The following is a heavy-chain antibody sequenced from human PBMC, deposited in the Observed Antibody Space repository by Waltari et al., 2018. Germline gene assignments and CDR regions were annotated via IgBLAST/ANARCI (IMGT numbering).Heavy chain of an antibody. CDR2: IYYSGST. J-gene: IGHJ6*02. V-gene: IGHV4-39*07. CDR1: GGSISSSSYY. CDR3: ARDRTGGVPSTRIYGMDV. D-gene: IGHD2-8*02. Sequence: QLQLQESGPGLVKPSETLSLTCTVSGGSISSSSYYWGWIRQPPGKGLEWIGSIYYSGSTYYNPSLKSRVTISVDTSKNQFSLKLSSVTAADTAVYYCARDRTGGVPSTRIYGMDVWGQGTTVTVSS.